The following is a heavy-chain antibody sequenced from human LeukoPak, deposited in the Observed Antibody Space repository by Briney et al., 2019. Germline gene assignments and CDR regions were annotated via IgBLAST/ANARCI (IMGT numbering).Heavy chain of an antibody. CDR2: ISHSDDTS. CDR3: AKSMGLSGYPFDY. V-gene: IGHV3-48*01. J-gene: IGHJ4*02. D-gene: IGHD3-22*01. CDR1: GFTFSSFT. Sequence: GGSLRLSCAASGFTFSSFTMIWVRQAPGKGLEWVSSISHSDDTSHYADSVRGRFTISRDNSKNTLYLQMNSLRAEDTAVYYCAKSMGLSGYPFDYWGQGTLVTVSS.